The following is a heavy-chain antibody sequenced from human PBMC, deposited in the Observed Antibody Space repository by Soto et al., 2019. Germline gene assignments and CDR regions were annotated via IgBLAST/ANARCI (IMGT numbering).Heavy chain of an antibody. CDR3: ARDRGGQWLDHFDY. CDR1: GFTFSSYA. V-gene: IGHV3-30-3*01. Sequence: QVQLVESGGGVVQPGRSLRLSCAASGFTFSSYAMHWVRQAPGKGLEWVAVISYDGSNKYYADSVKGRFTISRDNSKNTLYLQMNSLRAEDTAVYYCARDRGGQWLDHFDYWGQGTLVTVSS. D-gene: IGHD6-19*01. CDR2: ISYDGSNK. J-gene: IGHJ4*02.